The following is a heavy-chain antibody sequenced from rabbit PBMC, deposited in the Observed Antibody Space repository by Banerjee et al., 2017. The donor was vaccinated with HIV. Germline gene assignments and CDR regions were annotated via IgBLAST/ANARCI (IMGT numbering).Heavy chain of an antibody. CDR1: GFSFSSGYW. J-gene: IGHJ4*01. Sequence: QEQLVESGGGLVQPEGSLTLTCKASGFSFSSGYWMCWVRQAPGKGLEWIGTIYAGSRGYTWYASWAKGRFTISKTSSTTVTLQMTSLTAADTATYFCARDLAGVVGWNFGLWGQGTLVTVS. CDR2: IYAGSRGYT. D-gene: IGHD4-1*01. CDR3: ARDLAGVVGWNFGL. V-gene: IGHV1S45*01.